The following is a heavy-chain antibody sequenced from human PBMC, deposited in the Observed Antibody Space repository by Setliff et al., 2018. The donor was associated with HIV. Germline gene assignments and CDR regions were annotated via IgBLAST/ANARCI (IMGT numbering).Heavy chain of an antibody. J-gene: IGHJ3*01. D-gene: IGHD7-27*01. CDR3: ARVPNWGSAPFAYDV. Sequence: SETLSLTCTVSGASISSGGYYWNWISQLPGKGLEWIGYILDSGSTYYNPSLRGRLSMSIDTSANQFSVELTSVTAADTALYFCARVPNWGSAPFAYDVWGLGTMVTVSS. V-gene: IGHV4-31*02. CDR1: GASISSGGYY. CDR2: ILDSGST.